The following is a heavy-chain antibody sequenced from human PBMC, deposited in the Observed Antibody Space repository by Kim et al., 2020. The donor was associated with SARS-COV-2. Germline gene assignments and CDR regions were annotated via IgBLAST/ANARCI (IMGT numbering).Heavy chain of an antibody. CDR1: GYTFTGYY. D-gene: IGHD6-13*01. J-gene: IGHJ6*02. CDR2: VNPNSGGT. Sequence: ASVKVSCKASGYTFTGYYMHWVRQAPGQGLEWMGWVNPNSGGTNYAQKFQGWVTMTRDTSISTAYMELSRLRSDDTAVYYCARDLYSSSWYGYLRNYYYYGMDAWGQGTTVTVSS. V-gene: IGHV1-2*04. CDR3: ARDLYSSSWYGYLRNYYYYGMDA.